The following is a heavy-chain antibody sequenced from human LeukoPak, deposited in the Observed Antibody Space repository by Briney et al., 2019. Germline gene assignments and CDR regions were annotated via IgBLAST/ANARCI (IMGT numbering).Heavy chain of an antibody. J-gene: IGHJ5*02. CDR2: INHSGST. CDR1: GGSFSGYY. CDR3: ARFGVVVPAARGNLFDP. Sequence: PSETLSLTCAVYGGSFSGYYWSWIRQPPGKGLEWIGEINHSGSTNYNPSLKSRVTISVDTSQNQFSLKLSSVTAADTAVYYCARFGVVVPAARGNLFDPWGQGTLVTVSS. V-gene: IGHV4-34*01. D-gene: IGHD2-2*01.